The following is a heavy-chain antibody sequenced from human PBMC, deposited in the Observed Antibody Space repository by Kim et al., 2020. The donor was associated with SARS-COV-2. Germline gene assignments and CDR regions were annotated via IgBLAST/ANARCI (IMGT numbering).Heavy chain of an antibody. J-gene: IGHJ4*02. D-gene: IGHD2-15*01. V-gene: IGHV4-31*03. CDR1: GISISRGGYY. CDR2: TSYSGTT. Sequence: SETLSLTCTVSGISISRGGYYWSWIRHHPGTGLEWIGFTSYSGTTYYNPSLKGRISISVDTSKNQFSLRLTSVTAADSAVYYCASVYPLQPGYSCSGDSCEGYFDHWGQGSLVIVSS. CDR3: ASVYPLQPGYSCSGDSCEGYFDH.